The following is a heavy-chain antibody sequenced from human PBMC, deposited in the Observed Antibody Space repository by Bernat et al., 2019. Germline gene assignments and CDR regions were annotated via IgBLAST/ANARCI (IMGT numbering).Heavy chain of an antibody. D-gene: IGHD4-17*01. CDR3: ARGLRPSSTVTTGY. Sequence: QVQLVESGGGVVQPGRSLRLSCAASGFTFSSYGMHWVRQAPGKGLEWVAVIYHDASNKYYSDFVKGRFTISRDDSKNTLYLQMNSLRPEDTAVYYCARGLRPSSTVTTGYWGQGTLVTVSS. J-gene: IGHJ4*02. V-gene: IGHV3-33*01. CDR2: IYHDASNK. CDR1: GFTFSSYG.